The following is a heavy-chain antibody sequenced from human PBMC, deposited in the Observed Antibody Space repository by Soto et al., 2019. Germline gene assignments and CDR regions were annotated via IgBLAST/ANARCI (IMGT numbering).Heavy chain of an antibody. CDR1: GYSITNGYF. J-gene: IGHJ4*02. D-gene: IGHD3-22*01. V-gene: IGHV4-38-2*02. CDR3: ARLYDSSGYRHYFDY. Sequence: SETLSLTCTVSGYSITNGYFWGWIRQPPGKGLECIGSMYHSGNTYYNPSLKSRVTISVDTSKNQFSLRLSSVTAADTAVYYCARLYDSSGYRHYFDYWGQGTPVTVSS. CDR2: MYHSGNT.